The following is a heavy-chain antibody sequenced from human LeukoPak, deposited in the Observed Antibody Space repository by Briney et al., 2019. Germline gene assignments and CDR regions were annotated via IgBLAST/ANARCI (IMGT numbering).Heavy chain of an antibody. CDR3: ANGRAVAGPFDY. Sequence: GRSLRLSCVASGFSFEDYAMHWVRQAPGKGLEWVSGINWNSGSIGYADSVKGRFTISRDNAKNSLYLQMNSLRAEDTALYYRANGRAVAGPFDYWGQGIMVTVSS. V-gene: IGHV3-9*01. CDR1: GFSFEDYA. J-gene: IGHJ4*02. CDR2: INWNSGSI. D-gene: IGHD6-19*01.